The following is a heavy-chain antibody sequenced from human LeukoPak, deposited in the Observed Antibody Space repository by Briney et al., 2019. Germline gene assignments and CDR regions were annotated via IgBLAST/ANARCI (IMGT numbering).Heavy chain of an antibody. CDR1: GYTFTSYG. J-gene: IGHJ6*02. V-gene: IGHV1-18*01. CDR3: ARDAGGWLRLYYYGMDV. Sequence: ASVKVSCKASGYTFTSYGISWVRQAPGQGLEWMGWISAYNGNTNYAQKLQGRVTMTTDTSTSTAYTELRSLRSDDTAVYYCARDAGGWLRLYYYGMDVWGQGTTVTVSS. CDR2: ISAYNGNT. D-gene: IGHD5-12*01.